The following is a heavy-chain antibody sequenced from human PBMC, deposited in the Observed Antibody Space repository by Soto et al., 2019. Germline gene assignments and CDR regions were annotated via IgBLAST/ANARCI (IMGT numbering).Heavy chain of an antibody. D-gene: IGHD6-19*01. V-gene: IGHV3-23*01. J-gene: IGHJ4*02. CDR3: AKDFLIAVAGSNY. CDR2: ISGSGGST. Sequence: LRLSFAASGFTFSSYAMSWVRQAPGKGLEWVSAISGSGGSTYYADSVKGRFTISRDNSKNTLYLQMNSLRAEDTAVYYCAKDFLIAVAGSNYWGQGTLVTVSS. CDR1: GFTFSSYA.